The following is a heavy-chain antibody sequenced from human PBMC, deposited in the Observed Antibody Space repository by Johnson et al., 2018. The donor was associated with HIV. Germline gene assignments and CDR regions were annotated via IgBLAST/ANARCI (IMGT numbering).Heavy chain of an antibody. D-gene: IGHD3-16*02. J-gene: IGHJ3*02. V-gene: IGHV3-30*03. CDR2: MSYDGSNK. CDR3: ARGPIADDAFDI. Sequence: QVQLVESGGGVVRPGGSLRLSCAASGFTFSSYGMHWVRQAPGKGLEWVAFMSYDGSNKYYADSVKGRFTIYRDNSKNTLYLQMNSLRAEDTAVYFCARGPIADDAFDIWGQGTMVTVSS. CDR1: GFTFSSYG.